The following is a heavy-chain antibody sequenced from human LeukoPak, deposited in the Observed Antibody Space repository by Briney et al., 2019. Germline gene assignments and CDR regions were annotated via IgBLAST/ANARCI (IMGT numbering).Heavy chain of an antibody. CDR3: ASRYYYDSSAPGSAFDI. Sequence: ASVKVSCKASGYTFTSYGISWVRQAPGQGPEWMGWISAYNGNTNYAQKLQGRVTMTTDTSTSTAYMELRSLRSDDTAVYYCASRYYYDSSAPGSAFDIWGQGTMVTVSS. J-gene: IGHJ3*02. V-gene: IGHV1-18*01. CDR2: ISAYNGNT. D-gene: IGHD3-22*01. CDR1: GYTFTSYG.